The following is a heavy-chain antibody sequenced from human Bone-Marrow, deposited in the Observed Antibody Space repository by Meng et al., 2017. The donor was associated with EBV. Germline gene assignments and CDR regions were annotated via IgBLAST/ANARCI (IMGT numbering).Heavy chain of an antibody. CDR1: GGCVSGYY. V-gene: IGHV4-34*01. J-gene: IGHJ5*02. CDR2: INQRGST. CDR3: ARGLIRQLVRRIRGGNWFDP. D-gene: IGHD1-1*01. Sequence: VPLPRGAGGLLQPVETLSLTCAVYGGCVSGYYWSWIRQPPGKGLEWIGEINQRGSTNYNPSLKSRVTISVDTSKNQFSLKLSSVTAADTAVYYCARGLIRQLVRRIRGGNWFDPWGQGTLVTVSS.